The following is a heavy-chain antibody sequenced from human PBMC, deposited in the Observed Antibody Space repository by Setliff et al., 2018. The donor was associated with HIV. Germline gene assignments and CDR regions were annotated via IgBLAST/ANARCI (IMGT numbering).Heavy chain of an antibody. CDR1: GGSFSGYY. CDR2: MYSSGRT. D-gene: IGHD3-10*01. Sequence: SETLSLTCTVYGGSFSGYYWSWIRQPPGKGLGWIGSMYSSGRTYYKPSLKSRLTISVDTSKNQFSLKVTSMTAADTAVYYCARHKKGDYDSGLEYWGQGTLVTVSS. J-gene: IGHJ4*02. CDR3: ARHKKGDYDSGLEY. V-gene: IGHV4-59*05.